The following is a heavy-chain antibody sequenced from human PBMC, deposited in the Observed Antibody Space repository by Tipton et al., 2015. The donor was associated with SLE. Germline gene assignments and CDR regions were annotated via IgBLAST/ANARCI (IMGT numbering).Heavy chain of an antibody. V-gene: IGHV4-31*02. CDR3: ASSYGSGSYWAY. Sequence: LRLSCTVSGGSISSGGYYWSWIRPHPGKGLEWIGYIYYSGSTYYNPSLKSRVTISVDTSKNQFSLKLSSVTAADTAVYYCASSYGSGSYWAYWGQGTLVTVSS. D-gene: IGHD3-10*01. CDR1: GGSISSGGYY. J-gene: IGHJ4*02. CDR2: IYYSGST.